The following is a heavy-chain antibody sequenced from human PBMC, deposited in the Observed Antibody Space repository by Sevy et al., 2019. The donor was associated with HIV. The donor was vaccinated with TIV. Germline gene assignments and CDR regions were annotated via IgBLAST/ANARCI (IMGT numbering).Heavy chain of an antibody. CDR2: IFPDDSDT. CDR3: ATSRSGTFDGSGYYIY. J-gene: IGHJ4*01. CDR1: GYSFTSHW. V-gene: IGHV5-51*01. Sequence: GESLKISCQGSGYSFTSHWIAWVRQMPGKGLEWMGIIFPDDSDTRYSPSFQGQVTFSADKSIFTAYLQWSSLRASDTAIYYCATSRSGTFDGSGYYIYWGQGTQVTVSS. D-gene: IGHD3-22*01.